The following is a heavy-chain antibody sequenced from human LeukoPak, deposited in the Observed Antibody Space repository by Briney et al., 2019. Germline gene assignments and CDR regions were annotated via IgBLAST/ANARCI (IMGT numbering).Heavy chain of an antibody. CDR3: ARVVYYYYYMDV. J-gene: IGHJ6*03. CDR2: MNPNSGNT. Sequence: QPIIKRNEWMGWMNPNSGNTGYAQKFQGRVTMTRNTSISTAYMELSNLRSEDTAVYYCARVVYYYYYMDVWGKGTTVTVSS. V-gene: IGHV1-8*01.